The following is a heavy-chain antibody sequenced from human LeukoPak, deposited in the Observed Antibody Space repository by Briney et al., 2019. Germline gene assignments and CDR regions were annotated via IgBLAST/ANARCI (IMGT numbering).Heavy chain of an antibody. Sequence: GGSLRLSCAASGFTFSSYAMQWVRQAPGKGLEWVALISYDGNNKYYADSVKGRFTISRDNSKNTLYLQMNSLGAEDTAVYYCVGTWGSGYSAPPGDWGQGSLVTVSS. V-gene: IGHV3-30-3*01. CDR1: GFTFSSYA. J-gene: IGHJ4*02. CDR2: ISYDGNNK. CDR3: VGTWGSGYSAPPGD. D-gene: IGHD6-13*01.